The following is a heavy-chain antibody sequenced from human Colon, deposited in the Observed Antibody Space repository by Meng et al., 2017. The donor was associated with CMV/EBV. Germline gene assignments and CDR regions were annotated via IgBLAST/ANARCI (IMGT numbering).Heavy chain of an antibody. CDR3: ARGGYYYDSSGYYLPFYYYYGMDV. CDR1: GFTFSSYS. J-gene: IGHJ6*02. Sequence: GESLQISCAASGFTFSSYSMNWVRQAPGKGLEWVSSISSSSYIYYADSVKGRFTISRDNAKNSLYLQMNSLRAEDTAVYYCARGGYYYDSSGYYLPFYYYYGMDVWGQGTTVTVSS. D-gene: IGHD3-22*01. V-gene: IGHV3-21*01. CDR2: ISSSSYI.